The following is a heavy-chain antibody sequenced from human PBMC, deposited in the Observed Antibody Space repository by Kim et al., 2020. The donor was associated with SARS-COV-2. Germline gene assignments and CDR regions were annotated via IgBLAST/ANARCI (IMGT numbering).Heavy chain of an antibody. J-gene: IGHJ6*02. CDR1: GGSFSGYY. CDR3: ARDIPHVGGMDV. CDR2: INHSGST. V-gene: IGHV4-34*01. Sequence: SETLSLTCAVYGGSFSGYYWSWIRQPPGKGLEWIGEINHSGSTNYNPSLKSRVTISVDTSKNQFSLKLSSVTAADTAVYYCARDIPHVGGMDVWGQGTTVTVSS. D-gene: IGHD1-26*01.